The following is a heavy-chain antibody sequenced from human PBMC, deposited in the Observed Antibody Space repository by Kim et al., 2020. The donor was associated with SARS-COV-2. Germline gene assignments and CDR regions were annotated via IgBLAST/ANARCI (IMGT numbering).Heavy chain of an antibody. J-gene: IGHJ5*02. V-gene: IGHV3-21*01. Sequence: GGSLRLSCAASGFTFSSYSMNWVRQAPGKGLEWVSSISSSSSYIYYADSVKGRFTISRDNAKNSLYLQMNSLRAEDTAVYYCARATDRARIAAAGGPWGQGTLVTVSS. CDR3: ARATDRARIAAAGGP. CDR2: ISSSSSYI. D-gene: IGHD6-13*01. CDR1: GFTFSSYS.